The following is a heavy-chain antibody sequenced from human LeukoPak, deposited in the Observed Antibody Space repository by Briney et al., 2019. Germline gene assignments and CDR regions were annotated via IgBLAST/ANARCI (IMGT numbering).Heavy chain of an antibody. D-gene: IGHD2-15*01. Sequence: GGSLRLSCAASGFTFSSYGMSWVRQAPGKGLEWVSAISVSGGSTYYADSVKGRCTISRDNSKNTLYLQMNSLRAEGTAAYYCAKGTLVAAIRANAFDPWGRGTLVTVSS. CDR2: ISVSGGST. J-gene: IGHJ5*02. V-gene: IGHV3-23*01. CDR1: GFTFSSYG. CDR3: AKGTLVAAIRANAFDP.